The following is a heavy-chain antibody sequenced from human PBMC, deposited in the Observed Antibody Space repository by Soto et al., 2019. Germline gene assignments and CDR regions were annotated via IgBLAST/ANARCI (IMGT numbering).Heavy chain of an antibody. CDR3: ARRALKYYYDSSGYYYPPPPFDY. D-gene: IGHD3-22*01. J-gene: IGHJ4*02. Sequence: SETLSLTCTVTGGSISSSSYYWGWIRQPPGKGLERIGSIYYSGSTYYNPSLKSRVTISVDTSKNQFSLKLTSVTAADTAVYYCARRALKYYYDSSGYYYPPPPFDYWGQGTLVTVSS. V-gene: IGHV4-39*01. CDR1: GGSISSSSYY. CDR2: IYYSGST.